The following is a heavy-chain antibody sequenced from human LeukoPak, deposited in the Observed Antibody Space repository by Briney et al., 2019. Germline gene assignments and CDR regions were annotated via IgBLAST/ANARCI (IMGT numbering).Heavy chain of an antibody. CDR3: ARRNDFDI. CDR2: IYYSGNT. Sequence: SETLSLTCTVSDGSITGYYWSWIRQPPGKGLEWIGYIYYSGNTNYNPSLKSRVTMSVDTSKNQFTLKLTSVTAADTAMYYCARRNDFDIWGPGTMVTVSS. V-gene: IGHV4-59*08. CDR1: DGSITGYY. J-gene: IGHJ3*02.